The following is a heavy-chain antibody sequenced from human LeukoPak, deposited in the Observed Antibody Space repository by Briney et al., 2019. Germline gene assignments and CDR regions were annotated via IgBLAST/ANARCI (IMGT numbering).Heavy chain of an antibody. CDR3: ASGDNSGWLEAH. J-gene: IGHJ4*02. CDR2: IKQDGSEK. V-gene: IGHV3-7*01. Sequence: GGSLRLSCATSGFTFSSFWTNWVRQAPGKGLEWVANIKQDGSEKNYVGSVTGRFTISRDNAQRSLYLQMNSLRAEDTAVYYCASGDNSGWLEAHWGQGTLVTVSS. D-gene: IGHD6-19*01. CDR1: GFTFSSFW.